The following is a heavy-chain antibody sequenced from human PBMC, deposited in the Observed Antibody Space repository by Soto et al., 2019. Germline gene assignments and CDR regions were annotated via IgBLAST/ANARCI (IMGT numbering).Heavy chain of an antibody. CDR2: IYYSGST. Sequence: SETLSLTCTVSGGSISSSSYYWGWIRQPPGKGLEWIGSIYYSGSTYYNPSLKSRVTISVDTSKNQFSLKLSSVTAADTAVYYCARELNGSGSSAVGKNYYYYMDVWGKGTTVTVSS. CDR1: GGSISSSSYY. CDR3: ARELNGSGSSAVGKNYYYYMDV. J-gene: IGHJ6*03. D-gene: IGHD3-10*01. V-gene: IGHV4-39*01.